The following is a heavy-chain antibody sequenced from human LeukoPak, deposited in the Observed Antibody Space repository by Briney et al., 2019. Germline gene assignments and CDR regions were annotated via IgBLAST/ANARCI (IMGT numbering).Heavy chain of an antibody. J-gene: IGHJ4*02. D-gene: IGHD4-17*01. CDR2: INHSGYT. CDR1: GVSFNEYF. CDR3: TRMTTGHDY. V-gene: IGHV4-34*01. Sequence: SETLSVTCADSGVSFNEYFWSSVRQTPGKGLEWIGEINHSGYTNDSPSLKSRVTLSIDTSRKQFSLNVRSVTVADTGIYYCTRMTTGHDYWGQGTLVTVSS.